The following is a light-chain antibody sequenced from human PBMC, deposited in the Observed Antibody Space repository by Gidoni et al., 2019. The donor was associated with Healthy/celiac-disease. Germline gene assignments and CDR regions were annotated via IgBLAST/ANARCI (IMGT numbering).Light chain of an antibody. J-gene: IGLJ3*02. CDR1: SSDVGSYNL. V-gene: IGLV2-23*01. CDR2: EGS. Sequence: QSALTQPASVSGSPGQSITLSCTGTSSDVGSYNLVSWYQQHPGKAPKLMIYEGSKRPSGVSNRFSGSKSGNPASLTISWLQAEDEADYYCCSYAGSSTSWVFGGGTKLTVL. CDR3: CSYAGSSTSWV.